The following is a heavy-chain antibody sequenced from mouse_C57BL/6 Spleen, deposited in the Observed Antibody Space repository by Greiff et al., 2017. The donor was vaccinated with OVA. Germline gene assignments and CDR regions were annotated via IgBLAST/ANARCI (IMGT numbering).Heavy chain of an antibody. D-gene: IGHD1-1*01. V-gene: IGHV14-3*01. J-gene: IGHJ2*01. CDR1: GFNIKNTY. CDR2: IDPANGNT. Sequence: EVKLVESVAELVRPGASVKLSCTASGFNIKNTYMHWVKQRPEQGLEWIGRIDPANGNTKYAPKFQGKATITADTSSNTAYLQLSSLTSEDTAIYYCARTSYGSRHFDYWGQGTTLTVSS. CDR3: ARTSYGSRHFDY.